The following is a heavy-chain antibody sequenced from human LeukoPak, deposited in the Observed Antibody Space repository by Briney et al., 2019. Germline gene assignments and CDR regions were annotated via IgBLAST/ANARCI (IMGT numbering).Heavy chain of an antibody. D-gene: IGHD3-22*01. J-gene: IGHJ4*02. CDR3: ARDSPPDYYDSSGYYYGVLASDY. CDR2: ISSSGSTI. V-gene: IGHV3-11*04. Sequence: PGGSLRLSCAASGFTFSDYYMSWIRQAPGKGLEWVSYISSSGSTIYYADSVKGRFTISRDNAKNSLYLQMNSLRAEDTAVYYCARDSPPDYYDSSGYYYGVLASDYWGQGTLVTVSS. CDR1: GFTFSDYY.